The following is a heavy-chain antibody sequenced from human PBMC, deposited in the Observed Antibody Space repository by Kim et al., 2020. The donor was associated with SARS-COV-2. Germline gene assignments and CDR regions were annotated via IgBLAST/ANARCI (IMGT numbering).Heavy chain of an antibody. J-gene: IGHJ6*02. Sequence: GGSLRLSCAASGFTFSDYYMSWIRQAPGKGLEWVSYISSSSSYTNYADSVKGRFTTSRDNAKNSLYLQMNSLRAEDTAVYYCARDRGYDVNEYYYYGMDVWGQGTTVTVSS. CDR2: ISSSSSYT. D-gene: IGHD3-10*01. CDR3: ARDRGYDVNEYYYYGMDV. CDR1: GFTFSDYY. V-gene: IGHV3-11*05.